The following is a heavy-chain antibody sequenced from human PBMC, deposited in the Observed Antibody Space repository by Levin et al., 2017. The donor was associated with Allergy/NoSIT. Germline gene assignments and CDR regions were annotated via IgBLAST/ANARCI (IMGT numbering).Heavy chain of an antibody. CDR1: GFTFDDYA. J-gene: IGHJ3*02. Sequence: GGSLRLSCAASGFTFDDYAMYWVRQAPGKGLEWVSGISWNSGDIGYAESVKGRFTISRDNAKMSLYLQMNSLRVEDTALYYCAKDIVKEGFWSDYYNDAFHMWGQGTMVTVSP. CDR2: ISWNSGDI. D-gene: IGHD3-3*01. V-gene: IGHV3-9*01. CDR3: AKDIVKEGFWSDYYNDAFHM.